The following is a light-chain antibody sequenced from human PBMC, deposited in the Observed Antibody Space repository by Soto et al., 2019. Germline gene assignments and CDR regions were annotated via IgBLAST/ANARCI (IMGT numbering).Light chain of an antibody. Sequence: QSVLTQPASVSGSPGQSITISCTGTSSDVGYYQYVSWYQQHPGKAPKLMIYEVSNRPSGVSNRFSASKSGNTASLTISGLQAEDEADYYCSSYTTASTYVFGTGTKVTV. V-gene: IGLV2-14*01. CDR1: SSDVGYYQY. CDR3: SSYTTASTYV. CDR2: EVS. J-gene: IGLJ1*01.